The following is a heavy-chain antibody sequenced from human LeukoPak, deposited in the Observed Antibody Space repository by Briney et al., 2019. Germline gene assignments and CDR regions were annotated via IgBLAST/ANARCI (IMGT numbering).Heavy chain of an antibody. D-gene: IGHD5-18*01. Sequence: GGSLRLSCAASGFTFVSYAMTWVRQAPEKGLEWVSAINGGGDTTYYADSVKGRFTISRDKSKNTMYLQMNSLRAEDTALYYRAKALDTYGYMRFDFWGQGTLVTVSS. J-gene: IGHJ4*02. V-gene: IGHV3-23*01. CDR2: INGGGDTT. CDR3: AKALDTYGYMRFDF. CDR1: GFTFVSYA.